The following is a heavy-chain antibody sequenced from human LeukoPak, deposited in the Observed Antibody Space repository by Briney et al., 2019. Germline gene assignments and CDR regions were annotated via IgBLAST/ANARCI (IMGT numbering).Heavy chain of an antibody. CDR1: GYTFTGYY. J-gene: IGHJ4*02. D-gene: IGHD3-10*01. CDR2: INPNSGGT. V-gene: IGHV1-2*02. CDR3: ARDEGSGFDY. Sequence: ASVKVSCKASGYTFTGYYMHWVRQAPGQGLEWMGWINPNSGGTNYAQQFQGRVTMTRDTTISTAYMELSRLRSDDTAVYYCARDEGSGFDYWGQGTLVTVSS.